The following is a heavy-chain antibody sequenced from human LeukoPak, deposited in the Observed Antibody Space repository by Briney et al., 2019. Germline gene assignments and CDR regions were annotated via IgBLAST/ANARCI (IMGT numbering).Heavy chain of an antibody. D-gene: IGHD3-22*01. CDR3: AHQLETAYYYDSSGYYHNWFDP. Sequence: PWPVKQIETLTRTGTVSGFAVSASGVDVGWIRQPPGKALEWLALIYWNDDKRYSPSLKSWLTITKDTSKNQVVLTMTNMDPVDTATYYCAHQLETAYYYDSSGYYHNWFDPWGQGTLVTVSS. J-gene: IGHJ5*02. V-gene: IGHV2-5*01. CDR2: IYWNDDK. CDR1: GFAVSASGVD.